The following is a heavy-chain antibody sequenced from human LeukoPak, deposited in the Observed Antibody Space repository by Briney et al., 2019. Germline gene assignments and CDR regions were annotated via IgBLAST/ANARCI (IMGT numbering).Heavy chain of an antibody. Sequence: PGRSLRLSCAASGFTFSSYAMHWVRQAPGKGLEWVAVISYDGRNKYYADSEKGRFTISRDNSKNTLYLQMNSLRAEDTAVYYCAREGAAWNYFFGYWGQGTLVTVSS. J-gene: IGHJ4*02. CDR3: AREGAAWNYFFGY. V-gene: IGHV3-30-3*01. D-gene: IGHD1-7*01. CDR2: ISYDGRNK. CDR1: GFTFSSYA.